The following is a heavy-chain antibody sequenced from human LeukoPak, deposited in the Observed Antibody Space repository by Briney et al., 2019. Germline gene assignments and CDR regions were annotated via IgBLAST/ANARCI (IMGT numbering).Heavy chain of an antibody. J-gene: IGHJ4*02. CDR1: GFTFSSYA. D-gene: IGHD6-13*01. Sequence: PGGSLRLSCAASGFTFSSYAMHWVRQAPGEGLEWVAVISYDGNNKYYADSVKGRFTISRDNSKNTLYLQMNSLRAEDTATYYCARAPRTAANFDYWGQGTLVTVSS. CDR3: ARAPRTAANFDY. V-gene: IGHV3-30-3*01. CDR2: ISYDGNNK.